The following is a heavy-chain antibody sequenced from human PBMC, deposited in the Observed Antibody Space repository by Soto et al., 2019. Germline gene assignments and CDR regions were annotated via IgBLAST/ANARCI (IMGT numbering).Heavy chain of an antibody. V-gene: IGHV3-23*01. D-gene: IGHD3-16*01. CDR2: ISGSGGST. CDR1: GFTFSSYA. Sequence: GGSLRLSCAASGFTFSSYAMSWVRQAPGKGLEWVSAISGSGGSTYYADSVKGRFTISRDNSKNTLYLQMNSLRAEDTAVYYCAKDQEGMITFGGEPYGMDVWGQGTTVTVSS. J-gene: IGHJ6*02. CDR3: AKDQEGMITFGGEPYGMDV.